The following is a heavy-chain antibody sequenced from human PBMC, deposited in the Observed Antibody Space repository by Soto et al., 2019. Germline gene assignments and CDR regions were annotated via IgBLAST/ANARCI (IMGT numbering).Heavy chain of an antibody. V-gene: IGHV4-34*01. CDR2: INHSGST. D-gene: IGHD2-15*01. CDR1: GGSFSGYY. J-gene: IGHJ5*01. CDR3: GRGGLDIVLVVAARGSGWFDS. Sequence: SETLSLTCAVYGGSFSGYYWSLIRQPPGKGLEWIGEINHSGSTNYNPSLKSRVTISVDTSKNQFSLKLSSLTAADTAVYYCGRGGLDIVLVVAARGSGWFDSWGQGTLVTVS.